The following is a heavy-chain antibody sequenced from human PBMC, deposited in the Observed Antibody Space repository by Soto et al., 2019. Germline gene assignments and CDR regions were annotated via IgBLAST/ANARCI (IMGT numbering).Heavy chain of an antibody. Sequence: QVHLVQSGAEVKKPGASVKVSCKGSGYAFTTYGITWVRQAPGQGLEWMGWISAHNGNTNYAQKLQGRVTVTRDTSTSTAYMELSSLIADDTAVYYCARGRYADYWGQGALVTVSS. CDR2: ISAHNGNT. CDR3: ARGRYADY. CDR1: GYAFTTYG. V-gene: IGHV1-18*01. J-gene: IGHJ4*02. D-gene: IGHD1-1*01.